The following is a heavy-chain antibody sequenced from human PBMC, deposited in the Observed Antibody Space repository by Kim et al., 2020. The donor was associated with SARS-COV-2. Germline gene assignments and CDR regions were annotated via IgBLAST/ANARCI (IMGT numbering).Heavy chain of an antibody. V-gene: IGHV3-30*01. D-gene: IGHD2-15*01. Sequence: ADYGKGRFTNSRDNSKNTMDLQMNSLRPEDTAMYYCARGFCSGGSCYGSTYWGQGTLVSVSS. J-gene: IGHJ4*02. CDR3: ARGFCSGGSCYGSTY.